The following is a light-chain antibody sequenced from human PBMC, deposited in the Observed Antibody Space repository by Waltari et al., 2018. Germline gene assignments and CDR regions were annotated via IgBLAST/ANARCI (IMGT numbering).Light chain of an antibody. CDR2: RDS. CDR3: QVWDSSTAYV. J-gene: IGLJ1*01. CDR1: SIGSKN. V-gene: IGLV3-9*01. Sequence: SYELPQPLSVSVALGQTARITCGGNSIGSKNVHWYPQKPGKGPVLGNYRDSNRASGIPERFAGSNAGNTATLTSSRAQAGDEADYYCQVWDSSTAYVFGTGTKVTVL.